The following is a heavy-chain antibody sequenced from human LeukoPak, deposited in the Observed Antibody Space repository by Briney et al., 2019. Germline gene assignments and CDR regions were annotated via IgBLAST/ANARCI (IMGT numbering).Heavy chain of an antibody. CDR2: ISGYNGHT. D-gene: IGHD3-10*01. CDR1: GYTFSRYG. CDR3: ARGQTNRLLWVGELVSNINPFDY. Sequence: ASVKVSCKASGYTFSRYGISWVRQAPGQGLEWMGWISGYNGHTKYAQKVQGRVTMSADTSTSTVYMELRSLISDDTGVYYCARGQTNRLLWVGELVSNINPFDYWGQGTLVTVSS. J-gene: IGHJ4*02. V-gene: IGHV1-18*01.